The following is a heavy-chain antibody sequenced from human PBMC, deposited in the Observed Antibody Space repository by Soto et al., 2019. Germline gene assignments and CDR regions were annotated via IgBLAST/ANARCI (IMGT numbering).Heavy chain of an antibody. V-gene: IGHV3-74*01. Sequence: GSLRLSCAASGFTFRSYWMQWVRQAPGKGLVWVSWINSDGSSTSYADSVKGRFTISRDNAKNTLYLQMNSLRAEDTAVYYCASGGSSLDFDSWGQGTLVTVSS. CDR1: GFTFRSYW. J-gene: IGHJ4*02. D-gene: IGHD6-6*01. CDR3: ASGGSSLDFDS. CDR2: INSDGSST.